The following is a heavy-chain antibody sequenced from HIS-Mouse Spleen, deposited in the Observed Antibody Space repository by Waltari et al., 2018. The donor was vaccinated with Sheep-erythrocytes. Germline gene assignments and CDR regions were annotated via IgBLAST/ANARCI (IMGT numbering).Heavy chain of an antibody. Sequence: QVQLVESGGGVVQPGRSLRLSCAASGFTFSSYGMHWVRQAQGKGLEWVAVISYDGSNKYYADSVKGRFTISRDNSKNTLYLQMNSLRAEDTAVYYCAKVRTVNYWYFDLWGRGTLVTVSS. V-gene: IGHV3-30*18. CDR1: GFTFSSYG. CDR2: ISYDGSNK. D-gene: IGHD1-1*01. J-gene: IGHJ2*01. CDR3: AKVRTVNYWYFDL.